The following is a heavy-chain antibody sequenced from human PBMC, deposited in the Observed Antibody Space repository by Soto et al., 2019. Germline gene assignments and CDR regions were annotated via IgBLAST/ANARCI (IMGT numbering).Heavy chain of an antibody. CDR1: GFSLNTRAVG. V-gene: IGHV2-5*02. CDR3: AHRALSGSRYYFDF. D-gene: IGHD1-26*01. J-gene: IGHJ4*02. CDR2: ISWDDNK. Sequence: ESGPTLVNPTQTLTLTCSLSGFSLNTRAVGVGWIRQPPGKALEWLALISWDDNKRYRPSLESGLSIAKDTSGNQVVLTMTNVDPLDTATYYCAHRALSGSRYYFDFWGLGTLVTVSS.